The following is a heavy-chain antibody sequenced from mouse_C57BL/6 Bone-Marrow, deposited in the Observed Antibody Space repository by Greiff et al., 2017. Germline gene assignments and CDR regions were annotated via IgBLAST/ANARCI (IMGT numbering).Heavy chain of an antibody. Sequence: EVQLQQSVAALVRPGASVKLSCTASGYYFKNSYMHWVKQRPEQGLEWIGRIDPANGNTKYNPKFKGKATITEDKSSSTAYLQLSSLTSEDPAVYYCARREDGDKGFAYWGQGTPVTVSA. J-gene: IGHJ3*01. D-gene: IGHD1-3*01. CDR3: ARREDGDKGFAY. CDR2: IDPANGNT. V-gene: IGHV14-3*01. CDR1: GYYFKNSY.